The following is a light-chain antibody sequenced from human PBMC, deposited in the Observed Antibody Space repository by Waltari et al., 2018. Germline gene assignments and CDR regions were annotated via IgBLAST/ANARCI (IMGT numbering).Light chain of an antibody. CDR1: RSNIELNY. J-gene: IGLJ1*01. CDR3: AAWDDSLSGLYV. CDR2: RNN. V-gene: IGLV1-47*01. Sequence: QSVLTQPPSASGTPGQRVTISCSGSRSNIELNYVYWFQRLPGPAPRLLIYRNNQRPSGVPDRFSGSKSGTSASLAISGLRSDDEADYYCAAWDDSLSGLYVFGTGTKVTVL.